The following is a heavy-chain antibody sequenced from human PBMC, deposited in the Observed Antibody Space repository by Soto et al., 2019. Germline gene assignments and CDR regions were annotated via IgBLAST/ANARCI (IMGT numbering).Heavy chain of an antibody. J-gene: IGHJ6*02. CDR1: GFIFTRYS. Sequence: GGSLRLSCAASGFIFTRYSMNWVRQAPGKGLEWVSSISSTTNYIYYGDSMKGRFTISRDNAKNSLYLEMNSLRAEDTAVYYCARVGYRYYYGMDVWGQGTTVTVSS. V-gene: IGHV3-21*06. D-gene: IGHD5-18*01. CDR2: ISSTTNYI. CDR3: ARVGYRYYYGMDV.